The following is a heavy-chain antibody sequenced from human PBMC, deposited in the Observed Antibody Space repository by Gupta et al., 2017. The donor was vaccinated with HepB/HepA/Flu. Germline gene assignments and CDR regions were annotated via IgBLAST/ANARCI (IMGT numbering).Heavy chain of an antibody. D-gene: IGHD3-10*01. Sequence: QVQLVQSGAEVKKPGASVKVSCKASGYTFTGYYMHWVRQAPGQGLEWMGWINPNSGGTNYAQKFQGRVTMTRDTPISTAYMELSRLRSDDTAVYYCVITMVRGVTSYFDYWGQGTLVTVSS. V-gene: IGHV1-2*02. J-gene: IGHJ4*02. CDR2: INPNSGGT. CDR1: GYTFTGYY. CDR3: VITMVRGVTSYFDY.